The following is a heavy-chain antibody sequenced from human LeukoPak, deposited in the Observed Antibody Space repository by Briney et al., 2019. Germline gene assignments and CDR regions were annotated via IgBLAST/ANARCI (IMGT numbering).Heavy chain of an antibody. Sequence: PSQTLSLTCTVSGGSISSGDYYWSWIRQPPGTGLEWIGYIYYSGSTYYNPSLKSRVTISVDTSKNQFSLKLSSVTAADTAVYYCARDSSGYYFDYWGQGTLVTVSS. D-gene: IGHD3-22*01. V-gene: IGHV4-30-4*01. CDR2: IYYSGST. J-gene: IGHJ4*02. CDR1: GGSISSGDYY. CDR3: ARDSSGYYFDY.